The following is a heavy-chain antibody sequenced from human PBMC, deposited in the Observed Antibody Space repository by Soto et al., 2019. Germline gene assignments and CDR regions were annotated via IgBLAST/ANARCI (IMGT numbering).Heavy chain of an antibody. J-gene: IGHJ4*02. D-gene: IGHD3-16*01. CDR2: KSISGST. CDR1: CGSMSDYF. V-gene: IGHV4-4*07. Sequence: SEPLSLTCTVSCGSMSDYFWTWIRLPSGKRLEWIGRKSISGSTDYNPSLKGRASMSVDTSKNQFSLRLIAVTAADTALYYCARSLGSAAGWSFDVWGQVILVPVS. CDR3: ARSLGSAAGWSFDV.